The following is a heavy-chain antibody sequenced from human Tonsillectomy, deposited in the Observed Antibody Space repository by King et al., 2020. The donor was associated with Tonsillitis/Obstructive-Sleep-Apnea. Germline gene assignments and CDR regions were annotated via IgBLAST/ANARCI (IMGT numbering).Heavy chain of an antibody. CDR2: ISHDGGYK. Sequence: VQLVESGGGVVQPGRSLRLSCAASGFTFSTYAMHWVRQAPGKGLEWVAVISHDGGYKYYADSVKGRFTVSRDNSKNTVYLQMNSLRVEDTAVYYCARGAFDYGDYGVIDDWGQGTLVTVSS. CDR3: ARGAFDYGDYGVIDD. D-gene: IGHD4-17*01. J-gene: IGHJ4*02. CDR1: GFTFSTYA. V-gene: IGHV3-30*01.